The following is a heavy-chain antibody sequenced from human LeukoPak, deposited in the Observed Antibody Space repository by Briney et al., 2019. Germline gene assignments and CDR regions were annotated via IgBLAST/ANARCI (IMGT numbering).Heavy chain of an antibody. J-gene: IGHJ4*02. CDR3: ARGATIFGVVTAFDY. Sequence: PGGSLRLSCAASGFTFSSYSMNWVRHAPGKGLEWVSYISSSSSTIYYADSVKGRFTISRDNAKNSLYLQMNSLRAEDTAVYYCARGATIFGVVTAFDYWGQGTLVTVSS. CDR2: ISSSSSTI. V-gene: IGHV3-48*01. D-gene: IGHD3-3*01. CDR1: GFTFSSYS.